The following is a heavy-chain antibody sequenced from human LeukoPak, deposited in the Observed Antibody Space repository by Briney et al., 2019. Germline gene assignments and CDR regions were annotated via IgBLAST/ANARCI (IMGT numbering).Heavy chain of an antibody. CDR1: GFTFSSYW. D-gene: IGHD3-10*01. J-gene: IGHJ4*02. CDR2: INNDGSTT. Sequence: PGGSLRLSCAASGFTFSSYWMYWVRQAPGKGLVWVSRINNDGSTTNYADSVKGRFTISRDNAKNTLYLQMNSLRAEDTAVYYCARDITLVRGGRSDYWGQGTLVTVSS. CDR3: ARDITLVRGGRSDY. V-gene: IGHV3-74*01.